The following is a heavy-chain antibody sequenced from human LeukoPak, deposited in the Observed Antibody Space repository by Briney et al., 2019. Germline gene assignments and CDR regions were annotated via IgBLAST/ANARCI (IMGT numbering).Heavy chain of an antibody. CDR1: GYIFINYG. V-gene: IGHV1-18*01. CDR3: GRGEGFLDY. CDR2: ITVYNGNT. Sequence: ASAKVSCKTSGYIFINYGISWVRQAPGQGLEWMGRITVYNGNTIYAQNLQGRVTMTTDTSTSTVYMELRSLRSDDTAVYYCGRGEGFLDYWGQGTLVTVSS. J-gene: IGHJ4*02.